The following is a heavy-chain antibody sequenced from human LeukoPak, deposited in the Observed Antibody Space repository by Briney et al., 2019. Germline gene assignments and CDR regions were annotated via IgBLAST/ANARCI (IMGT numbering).Heavy chain of an antibody. D-gene: IGHD4-17*01. CDR3: TREGYGDYVQAFDI. CDR2: ITSSSSYI. V-gene: IGHV3-21*01. CDR1: GFTFSSYN. Sequence: GGSLRLSCAASGFTFSSYNMNWVRQAPGKGLEWVSSITSSSSYIYYADSVKGRFTISRDNAKNSLYLQMISLTAEDTALYYCTREGYGDYVQAFDIWGQGTMVTVSS. J-gene: IGHJ3*02.